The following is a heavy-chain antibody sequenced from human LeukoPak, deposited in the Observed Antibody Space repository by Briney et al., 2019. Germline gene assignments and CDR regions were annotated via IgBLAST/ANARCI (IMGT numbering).Heavy chain of an antibody. J-gene: IGHJ3*02. CDR1: GFTFSSYA. Sequence: GGSLRLSCAASGFTFSSYAMHWVRQAPGKGLEYVSAISSNGGSTYYADSVKGRFTISRDNSKNTLYLQMGSLRAEDMAVYYCARFYGGNSPSAFDIWGQGTMVTVSS. D-gene: IGHD4-23*01. CDR2: ISSNGGST. V-gene: IGHV3-64*02. CDR3: ARFYGGNSPSAFDI.